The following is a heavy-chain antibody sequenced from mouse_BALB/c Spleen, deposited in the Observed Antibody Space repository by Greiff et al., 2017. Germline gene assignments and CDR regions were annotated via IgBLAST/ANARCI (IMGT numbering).Heavy chain of an antibody. V-gene: IGHV1S26*01. D-gene: IGHD4-1*01. CDR1: GYTFTSYT. CDR2: INPSSGYT. J-gene: IGHJ3*01. CDR3: ARSGELGRGFAY. Sequence: VQLQQSGAELVRPGASVKMSCKASGYTFTSYTMHWVKQRPGQGLEWIGYINPSSGYTNYNQKFKDKATLTADKSSSTAYMQLSSLTSEDSAVYYCARSGELGRGFAYWGQGTLVTVSA.